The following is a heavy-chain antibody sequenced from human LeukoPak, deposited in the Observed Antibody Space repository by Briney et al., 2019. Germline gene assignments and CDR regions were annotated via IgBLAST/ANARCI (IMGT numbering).Heavy chain of an antibody. D-gene: IGHD2-2*01. CDR3: ARVVTSPPLFVIDY. V-gene: IGHV3-21*01. J-gene: IGHJ4*02. CDR1: GFTFSSYS. Sequence: GGSLRLSCAASGFTFSSYSMNWVRQAPGKGLEWVSSISSSSSYIYYADSVKGRFTIPRDNAKNSLYLQMNSLRAEDTAVYYCARVVTSPPLFVIDYWGQGTLVTVSS. CDR2: ISSSSSYI.